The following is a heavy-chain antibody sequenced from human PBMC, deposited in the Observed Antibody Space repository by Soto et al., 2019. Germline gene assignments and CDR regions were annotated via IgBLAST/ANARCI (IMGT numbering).Heavy chain of an antibody. Sequence: PSETLSLTCTVSGGSISSYYWSWIRQPPGKGLEWIGYIYYSGSTNYNPSLKSRVTISVDTSKNQFSLKLSSVTAADTAVYYCARESLVTAGHYFDYWGQGTLVTVSS. J-gene: IGHJ4*02. CDR1: GGSISSYY. V-gene: IGHV4-59*01. CDR3: ARESLVTAGHYFDY. D-gene: IGHD4-4*01. CDR2: IYYSGST.